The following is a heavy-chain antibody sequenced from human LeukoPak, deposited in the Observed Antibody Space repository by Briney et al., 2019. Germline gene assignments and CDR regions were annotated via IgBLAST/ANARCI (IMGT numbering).Heavy chain of an antibody. J-gene: IGHJ4*02. Sequence: PSETLSLTCTVSGGSISSYYWSWIRQPPGKGLEWIGYIYYSGSTNYNPSLKSRVTISVDTSKNQFSLKLSSVTAADTAVYYCARDGGSSSNYWGQGTLVTVSS. CDR3: ARDGGSSSNY. CDR1: GGSISSYY. V-gene: IGHV4-59*01. D-gene: IGHD6-6*01. CDR2: IYYSGST.